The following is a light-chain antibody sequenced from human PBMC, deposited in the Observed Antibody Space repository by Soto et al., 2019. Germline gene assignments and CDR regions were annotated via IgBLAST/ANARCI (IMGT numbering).Light chain of an antibody. Sequence: DVQMTQSTSSLSASVGDRVTITCRASQGIAPYLAWFQQKPGKVPKLLIYAASTLQSGVPSRFSGSGSGADFTLTISSLQPEDVGTYYCQKYNSAPLTFGGGTKVEIK. CDR3: QKYNSAPLT. CDR2: AAS. V-gene: IGKV1-27*01. CDR1: QGIAPY. J-gene: IGKJ4*01.